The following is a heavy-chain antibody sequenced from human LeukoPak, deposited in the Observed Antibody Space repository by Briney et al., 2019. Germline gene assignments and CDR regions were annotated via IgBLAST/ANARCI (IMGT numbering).Heavy chain of an antibody. Sequence: PGGSLRLSCAASGFTFDDYAMHWVRQAPGKGLEWVSGISWNSGYIGYADSVKGRFTISRDNAKNSLYLQMNSLRAEDTAVYFCAKRDYWGQGTLVTVSS. V-gene: IGHV3-9*01. CDR2: ISWNSGYI. CDR1: GFTFDDYA. CDR3: AKRDY. J-gene: IGHJ4*02.